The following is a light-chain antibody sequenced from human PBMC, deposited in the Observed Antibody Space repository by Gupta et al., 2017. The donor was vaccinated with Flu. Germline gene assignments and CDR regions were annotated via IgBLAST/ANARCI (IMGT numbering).Light chain of an antibody. CDR2: GAS. V-gene: IGKV3-20*01. Sequence: VSCSPGESATLACRASQRVTSNLIAWYQQRPGQAPRLLIYGASNRVAGIPERFSGSGSGTDFTLTISRLEPDDFAVYFCQQYTRSPPLTFGPGTRV. J-gene: IGKJ3*01. CDR1: QRVTSNL. CDR3: QQYTRSPPLT.